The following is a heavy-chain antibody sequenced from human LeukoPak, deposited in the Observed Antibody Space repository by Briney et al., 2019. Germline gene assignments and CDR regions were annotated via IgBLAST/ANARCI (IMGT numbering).Heavy chain of an antibody. J-gene: IGHJ1*01. CDR3: ARGGYYDSSGYYYVGYFHH. CDR1: GFMFSSFA. Sequence: PGGSLRLSCAASGFMFSSFAMNWVRQAPGKGLEWLSAVTGGGGSTYYADSVKGRFTISRDNSRNTLYLQLNSLRAEDTAVYYCARGGYYDSSGYYYVGYFHHWGQGTLVTVSS. D-gene: IGHD3-22*01. CDR2: VTGGGGST. V-gene: IGHV3-23*01.